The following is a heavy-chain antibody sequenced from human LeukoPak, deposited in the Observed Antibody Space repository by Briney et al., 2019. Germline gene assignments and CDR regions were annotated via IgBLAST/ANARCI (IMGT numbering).Heavy chain of an antibody. CDR2: ISAYNGNT. D-gene: IGHD6-13*01. Sequence: ASVKVSCKASGYTFTSYGISWVRQAPGQGLEWMGWISAYNGNTNYAQKVQGRVTMTTDTSTSTAYMELRSLRSDDTAVYYCARVRLPGIAAAGTWWFDPWGQGTLVTVSS. CDR1: GYTFTSYG. CDR3: ARVRLPGIAAAGTWWFDP. V-gene: IGHV1-18*01. J-gene: IGHJ5*02.